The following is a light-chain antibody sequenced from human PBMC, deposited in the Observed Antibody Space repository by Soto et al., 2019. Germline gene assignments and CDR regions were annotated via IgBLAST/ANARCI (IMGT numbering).Light chain of an antibody. J-gene: IGKJ2*01. Sequence: DIQMTQSPSTLSGSVGDRVTITCRASQSISSWLAWYQQKPGKAPKLLIYDASSLESGVPSRFSGSGSGTEFTLTISSLQPDDFEPYYCQQYNSYPYTFGQGTKLEIK. V-gene: IGKV1-5*01. CDR3: QQYNSYPYT. CDR2: DAS. CDR1: QSISSW.